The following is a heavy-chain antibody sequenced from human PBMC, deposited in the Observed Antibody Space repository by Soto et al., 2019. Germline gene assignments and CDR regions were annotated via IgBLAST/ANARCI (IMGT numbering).Heavy chain of an antibody. J-gene: IGHJ4*02. Sequence: PSETLSLTCTVSGGSISSYYWSWIRQPPGKGLEWIGYIYYSGSTNYNPSLKSRVTISVDTSTNHFSLQLISVTAADTAVYYCATAVYYYGSGIYYIDYWGQGTLVTVSS. CDR1: GGSISSYY. D-gene: IGHD3-10*01. CDR3: ATAVYYYGSGIYYIDY. CDR2: IYYSGST. V-gene: IGHV4-59*01.